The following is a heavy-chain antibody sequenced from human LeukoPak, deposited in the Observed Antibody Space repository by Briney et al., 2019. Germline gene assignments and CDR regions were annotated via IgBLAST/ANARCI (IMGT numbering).Heavy chain of an antibody. J-gene: IGHJ5*02. Sequence: SQTLSLTCTVSGGSISSGGYYWSWIRQHPGKGLEWIGYIYYSGSTYYNPSLKSRVTISVDTSKNQFSLKLSSVTAAGTAVYYCARDKGYSSSWESLNWLDPWGQGTLVTVSS. V-gene: IGHV4-31*03. CDR2: IYYSGST. D-gene: IGHD6-13*01. CDR1: GGSISSGGYY. CDR3: ARDKGYSSSWESLNWLDP.